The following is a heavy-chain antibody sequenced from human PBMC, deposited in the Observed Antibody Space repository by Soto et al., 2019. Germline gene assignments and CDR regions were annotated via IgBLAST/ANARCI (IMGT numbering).Heavy chain of an antibody. V-gene: IGHV4-31*03. CDR2: IYYSGST. Sequence: SETLSLTCTVSGGSISSGGYYLSWIRQHPGKVLEWIGYIYYSGSTYYNPSLKSRVTISVDTSKNQFSLKLSSVTAADTAVYYCAREPKVVAATHYGMDVWGQGSTVTVSS. CDR1: GGSISSGGYY. D-gene: IGHD2-15*01. CDR3: AREPKVVAATHYGMDV. J-gene: IGHJ6*02.